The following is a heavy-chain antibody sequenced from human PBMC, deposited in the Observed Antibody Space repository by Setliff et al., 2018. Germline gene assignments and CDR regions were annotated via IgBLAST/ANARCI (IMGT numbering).Heavy chain of an antibody. J-gene: IGHJ4*02. CDR2: IKQDGSEK. D-gene: IGHD3-16*01. CDR1: GFTFSSYW. CDR3: ARDGGEY. Sequence: GGSLRLSCAASGFTFSSYWMSWVRQAPGKGLEWVANIKQDGSEKYVDSVKGRFTISRDNAKNSLYLQMNSLRAEDTAVYYCARDGGEYWGQGTLVTVSS. V-gene: IGHV3-7*01.